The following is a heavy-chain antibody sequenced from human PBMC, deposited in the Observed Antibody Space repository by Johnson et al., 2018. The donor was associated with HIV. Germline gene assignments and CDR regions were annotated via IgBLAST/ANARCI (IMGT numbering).Heavy chain of an antibody. Sequence: QVQLVESGGGVVQPGKSLRLSCVASGFSFSSYGMHWVRQAPGKGLEWVALISYDGSNKYYADSVKGRFTISRDNSKNTLYLQMNSLRGEDTSVYYCAKDPRWLVPDDAFDIWGQGTMVTVSS. CDR1: GFSFSSYG. D-gene: IGHD6-19*01. CDR3: AKDPRWLVPDDAFDI. V-gene: IGHV3-30*18. CDR2: ISYDGSNK. J-gene: IGHJ3*02.